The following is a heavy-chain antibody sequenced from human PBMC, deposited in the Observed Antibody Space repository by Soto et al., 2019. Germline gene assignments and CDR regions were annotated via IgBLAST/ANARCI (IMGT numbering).Heavy chain of an antibody. V-gene: IGHV1-18*04. D-gene: IGHD3-16*01. J-gene: IGHJ3*02. CDR3: ARDRVAGIWGDAFDI. CDR1: GGTLTRFINHG. Sequence: ASVKVSCKASGGTLTRFINHGINWVRQAPGQGLEWMGRVNPYNANTNYAQKLQGRVTMTTDTSTSTAYMDLRSLTSDDTAVYYCARDRVAGIWGDAFDIWGQGTMVTVSS. CDR2: VNPYNANT.